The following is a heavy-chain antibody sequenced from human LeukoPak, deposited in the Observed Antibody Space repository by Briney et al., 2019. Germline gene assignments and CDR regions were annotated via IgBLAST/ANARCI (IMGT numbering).Heavy chain of an antibody. CDR3: AKDLKKGAAAYYFDF. V-gene: IGHV3-30*18. CDR1: AFIFSAYG. D-gene: IGHD6-13*01. CDR2: IANDGNDK. Sequence: GGSLRLSCATSAFIFSAYGMHWVRQAPGKGLEWVAVIANDGNDKKYADSVKGRFTISRDNTKDTQYLQMNSLRPEDTALYYCAKDLKKGAAAYYFDFWGQGTLVTVSS. J-gene: IGHJ4*02.